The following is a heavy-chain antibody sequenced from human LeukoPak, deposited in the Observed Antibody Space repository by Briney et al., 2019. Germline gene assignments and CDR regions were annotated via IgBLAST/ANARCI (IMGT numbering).Heavy chain of an antibody. J-gene: IGHJ3*02. V-gene: IGHV1-3*01. CDR1: GYTFTNFD. Sequence: ASVKVSCKASGYTFTNFDINWVRQAPGQRLEWMGWINAGNGNTKYSQKFQGRVTVTRDTSASTAYMELSSLRSEDTAVYYCAREPRSGSYQIGAFDIWGQGTMVTVSS. CDR3: AREPRSGSYQIGAFDI. CDR2: INAGNGNT. D-gene: IGHD3-10*01.